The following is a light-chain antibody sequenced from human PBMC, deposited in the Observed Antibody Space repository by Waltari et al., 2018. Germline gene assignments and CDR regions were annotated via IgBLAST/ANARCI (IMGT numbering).Light chain of an antibody. CDR1: QSVFYRSDNKNY. Sequence: DIVMTQSPDSLAVSLGERATINCKSSQSVFYRSDNKNYLAWYQQKPGHPPKLLIYWASAREYGVPDRCSGSGSGTDFNLTISSLQAEDVSVYYCQQYYSIPLTFGGGTKVEIK. CDR2: WAS. CDR3: QQYYSIPLT. V-gene: IGKV4-1*01. J-gene: IGKJ4*01.